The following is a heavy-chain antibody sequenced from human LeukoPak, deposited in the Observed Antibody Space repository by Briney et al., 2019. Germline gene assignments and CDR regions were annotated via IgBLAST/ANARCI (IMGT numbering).Heavy chain of an antibody. CDR3: ARDAAVTGPGWFDP. CDR1: GFTFSDYY. D-gene: IGHD6-19*01. J-gene: IGHJ5*02. Sequence: GGSLRLSCAASGFTFSDYYMSWIRQAPGKGLEWVSYISSSGSTIYYADSVKGRLTISRGNSKNILYLQMNNLRPEDTALYFCARDAAVTGPGWFDPWGQGTLVTVSS. CDR2: ISSSGSTI. V-gene: IGHV3-11*01.